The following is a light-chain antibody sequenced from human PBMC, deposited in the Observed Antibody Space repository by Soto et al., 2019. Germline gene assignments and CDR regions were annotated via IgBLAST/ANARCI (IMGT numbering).Light chain of an antibody. CDR2: GAS. J-gene: IGKJ3*01. Sequence: IVLAQSPGTLSLSPWERATLYCKASQSVSSSSLAWYQQNPGQAPRLLIYGASSRVTGIPDRFSGSGSGTDFTLTISRLEPEDFAVYYCQQYGSSPQTFGPGTKVDIK. V-gene: IGKV3-20*01. CDR1: QSVSSSS. CDR3: QQYGSSPQT.